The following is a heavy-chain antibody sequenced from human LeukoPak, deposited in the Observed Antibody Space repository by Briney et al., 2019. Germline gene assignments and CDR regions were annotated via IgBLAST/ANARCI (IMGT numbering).Heavy chain of an antibody. CDR2: IYRSGST. Sequence: SETLSLTCTVSGGSFSSSSYYWGWIRQPPGQGLEWIVSIYRSGSTYYITSIKSRVSISVDTSSNLSSLKLSSVTAVDTAVNYFARGYAGMVRGVIRSWGVNWFDPWGQGTLVTVSS. J-gene: IGHJ5*02. CDR3: ARGYAGMVRGVIRSWGVNWFDP. V-gene: IGHV4-39*07. CDR1: GGSFSSSSYY. D-gene: IGHD3-10*01.